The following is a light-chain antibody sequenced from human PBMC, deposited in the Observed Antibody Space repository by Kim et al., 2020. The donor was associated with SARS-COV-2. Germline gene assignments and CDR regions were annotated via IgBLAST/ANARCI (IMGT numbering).Light chain of an antibody. CDR1: QTVLYNSNNKNY. CDR3: QQYYSTPPS. CDR2: WAS. Sequence: DIVMTQSPDSLAVSLGERATLNCKSSQTVLYNSNNKNYLAWYQQKPGQAPKLLIYWASIRESGVSDRFSGGGSETDLTLTISSLQAEDVAVYYCQQYYSTPPSFGQGTKLEI. J-gene: IGKJ2*03. V-gene: IGKV4-1*01.